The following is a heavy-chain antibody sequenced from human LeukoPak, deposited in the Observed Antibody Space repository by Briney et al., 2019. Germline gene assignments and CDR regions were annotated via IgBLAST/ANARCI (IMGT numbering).Heavy chain of an antibody. CDR3: ARELRGSGWYVDY. D-gene: IGHD6-19*01. Sequence: RGSLRLSCAASGFTVSSNYMSWVRQAPGKGLEWVSVIYSGGSTYYADSVKGRFTISRDNSKNTLYLQMNSLRAEDTAVYYCARELRGSGWYVDYWGQGTLVTVSS. CDR1: GFTVSSNY. V-gene: IGHV3-53*01. CDR2: IYSGGST. J-gene: IGHJ4*02.